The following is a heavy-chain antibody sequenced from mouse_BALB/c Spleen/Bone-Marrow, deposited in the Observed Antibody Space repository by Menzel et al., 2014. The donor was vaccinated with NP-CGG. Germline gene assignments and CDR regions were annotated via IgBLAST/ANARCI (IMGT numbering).Heavy chain of an antibody. J-gene: IGHJ4*01. CDR2: ISSGGST. CDR1: GFTFSSYA. CDR3: AREGGTTAHYYAMDY. D-gene: IGHD1-2*01. V-gene: IGHV5-6-5*01. Sequence: EVKLMESGGGLVRPGGSLKLSCAASGFTFSSYAMSWVRQTPEKRLEWVASISSGGSTYYPDSVKGRLTISRDNARNILYLQMSSLRSEDTAMYYCAREGGTTAHYYAMDYWGQGTSVTVSS.